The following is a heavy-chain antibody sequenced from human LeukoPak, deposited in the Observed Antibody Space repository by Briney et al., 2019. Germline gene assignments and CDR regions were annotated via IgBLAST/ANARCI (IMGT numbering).Heavy chain of an antibody. CDR1: GGSISSYY. CDR2: IYYSGST. V-gene: IGHV4-59*12. Sequence: SETLSLTCTVSGGSISSYYWSWIRQPPGKGLEWIGYIYYSGSTNYNPSLKSRVTISVDTSKNQFSLKLSSVTAADTAVYYCARAPELYNLYNWFDPWGQGTLVTVSS. D-gene: IGHD5-24*01. CDR3: ARAPELYNLYNWFDP. J-gene: IGHJ5*02.